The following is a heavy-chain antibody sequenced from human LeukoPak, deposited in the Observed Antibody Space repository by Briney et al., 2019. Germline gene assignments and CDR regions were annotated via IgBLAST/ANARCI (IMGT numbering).Heavy chain of an antibody. V-gene: IGHV3-30*03. CDR3: ARDAGTWGYGYNFDY. CDR2: ISFDGNNK. J-gene: IGHJ4*02. D-gene: IGHD6-13*01. CDR1: GFTFSSYG. Sequence: GGSLRLSCAASGFTFSSYGMHWVRQAPGKGLEWVAVISFDGNNKHYADSVKGRFTISRGNSKNTLYLQMNSLRAEDTAVYYCARDAGTWGYGYNFDYWGQGTLVTVSS.